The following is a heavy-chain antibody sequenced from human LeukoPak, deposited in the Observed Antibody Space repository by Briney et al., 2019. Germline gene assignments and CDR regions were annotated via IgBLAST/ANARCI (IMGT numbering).Heavy chain of an antibody. J-gene: IGHJ4*02. CDR1: GFTFSSYE. Sequence: GGSLRPSYVASGFTFSSYEMNCLRQSPGKGLEWVSYISGSGTTMYYADSVKGRFTISRDNAKNSLYLQMNSLRAEDTAVYYCARSVQWLPYWGQGTLVTVSS. D-gene: IGHD6-19*01. CDR3: ARSVQWLPY. V-gene: IGHV3-48*03. CDR2: ISGSGTTM.